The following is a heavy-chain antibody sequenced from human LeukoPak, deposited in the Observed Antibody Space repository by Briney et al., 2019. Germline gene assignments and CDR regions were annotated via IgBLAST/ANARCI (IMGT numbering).Heavy chain of an antibody. CDR1: GFTFSDYY. V-gene: IGHV3-11*01. Sequence: PGESLRLSCAASGFTFSDYYMSWIRQAPGKGLEWVSYISSSGSTIYYADSVKGRFTISRDNAKNSLYLQMNSLRAEDTAVYYCARSGTLWNYPLFDYWGQGTLVTVSS. CDR2: ISSSGSTI. CDR3: ARSGTLWNYPLFDY. J-gene: IGHJ4*02. D-gene: IGHD1-7*01.